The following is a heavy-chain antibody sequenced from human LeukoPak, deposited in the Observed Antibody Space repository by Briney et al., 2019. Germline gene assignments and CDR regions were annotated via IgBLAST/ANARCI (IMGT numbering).Heavy chain of an antibody. J-gene: IGHJ6*03. Sequence: KPSETLSLTCAVYGGSFSGYYWSWIRQPPGKGLEWIGEINRSGSTNYNPSLKGRVTISVDMSKNQFSLKLSSVTAADTAVYYCARLSNPTRGHYYYYMDVWGKGTTVTVSS. CDR1: GGSFSGYY. CDR2: INRSGST. CDR3: ARLSNPTRGHYYYYMDV. D-gene: IGHD4-11*01. V-gene: IGHV4-34*01.